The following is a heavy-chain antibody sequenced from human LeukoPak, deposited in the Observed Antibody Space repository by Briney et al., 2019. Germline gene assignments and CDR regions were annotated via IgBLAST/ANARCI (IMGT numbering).Heavy chain of an antibody. CDR2: ISSSSSTI. CDR3: AKDYYDSSSDNWFDP. J-gene: IGHJ5*02. D-gene: IGHD3-22*01. CDR1: GFTFSSYS. Sequence: GGSLRLSCAASGFTFSSYSMNWVRQAPGKGLEWVSYISSSSSTIYYADSVKGRFTISRDNSKNTLYLQMNSLRAEDTAVYYCAKDYYDSSSDNWFDPWGQGTLVTVSS. V-gene: IGHV3-48*01.